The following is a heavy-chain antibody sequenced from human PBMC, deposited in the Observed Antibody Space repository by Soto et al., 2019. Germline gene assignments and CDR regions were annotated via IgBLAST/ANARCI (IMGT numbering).Heavy chain of an antibody. CDR3: ARSPSTEYYDFWSGPRENWFDP. V-gene: IGHV1-18*01. CDR1: GYTFTSYG. Sequence: GASVKVSCTASGYTFTSYGISWVRHDPGQGLEWMGWISAYNGNTNYAQKLQGRVTMTTDTSTSTAYMELRSLRSDDTAVYYCARSPSTEYYDFWSGPRENWFDPWGQGTLVTVSS. CDR2: ISAYNGNT. D-gene: IGHD3-3*01. J-gene: IGHJ5*02.